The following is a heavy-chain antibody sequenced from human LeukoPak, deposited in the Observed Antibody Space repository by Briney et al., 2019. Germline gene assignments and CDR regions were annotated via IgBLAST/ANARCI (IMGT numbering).Heavy chain of an antibody. J-gene: IGHJ6*03. Sequence: GGSLRLSCAASGFSFSTSWMHWVRHTPEKGLVWVSRINSDGSNTIYADSVKGRFTISRDNAKNTLFLQMNSLRAEDTAVYYCARDPYSGSYGAYYYYYMDVWGKGTTVTISS. CDR1: GFSFSTSW. CDR3: ARDPYSGSYGAYYYYYMDV. D-gene: IGHD1-26*01. CDR2: INSDGSNT. V-gene: IGHV3-74*01.